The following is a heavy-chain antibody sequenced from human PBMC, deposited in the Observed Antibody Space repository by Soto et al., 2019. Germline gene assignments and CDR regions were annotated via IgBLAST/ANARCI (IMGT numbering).Heavy chain of an antibody. CDR1: GGSISSGDYY. D-gene: IGHD5-12*01. J-gene: IGHJ6*02. Sequence: QVQLQESGPGLVKPSQTLSLTCTVSGGSISSGDYYWGWIRQPPGKGLEWIGYIYYSGSTYYNPSLKSRVTISVDTSKNQFSLKLSSVTAADTAVYYCARDQGIYSGYDWSYYYGMDVWGQGTTVTVSS. V-gene: IGHV4-30-4*01. CDR2: IYYSGST. CDR3: ARDQGIYSGYDWSYYYGMDV.